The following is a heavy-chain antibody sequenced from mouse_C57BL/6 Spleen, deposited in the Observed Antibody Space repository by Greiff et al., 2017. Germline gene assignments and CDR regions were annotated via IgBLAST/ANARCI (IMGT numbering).Heavy chain of an antibody. CDR1: GYTFTSYW. V-gene: IGHV1-50*01. D-gene: IGHD3-3*01. CDR3: ARGWDY. Sequence: QVQLQQSGAELVKPGASVKLSCKASGYTFTSYWMQWVKQRPGQGLEWIGEIDPSDSYTNYNQKFKGKATLTVDTSSSTAYMQLSSLTSEDSAVYYCARGWDYWGQGTTLTVSS. CDR2: IDPSDSYT. J-gene: IGHJ2*01.